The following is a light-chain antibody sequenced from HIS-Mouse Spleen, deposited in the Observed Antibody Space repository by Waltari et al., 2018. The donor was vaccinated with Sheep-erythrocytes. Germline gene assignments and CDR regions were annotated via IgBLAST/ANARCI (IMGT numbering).Light chain of an antibody. CDR3: QAWDSSTAV. J-gene: IGLJ2*01. CDR1: KLGDKY. CDR2: QDS. Sequence: SYELTQPPSVSVSPGQTASIPCPGDKLGDKYACWYQQKPGLSPVLVISQDSKRPSGIPDRFSGSNSGNTATLTISGTQAMDEADYYCQAWDSSTAVFGGGTKLTVL. V-gene: IGLV3-1*01.